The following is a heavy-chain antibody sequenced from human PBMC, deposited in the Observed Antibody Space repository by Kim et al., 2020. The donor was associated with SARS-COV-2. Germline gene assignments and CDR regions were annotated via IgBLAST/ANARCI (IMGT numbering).Heavy chain of an antibody. V-gene: IGHV4-34*01. D-gene: IGHD6-19*01. CDR3: ATRNSSGWYRGGAPFDY. Sequence: SETLSLTCAVYGGSFSGYYWSWIRQPPGKGLEWIGEINHSGSTNYNPSLKSRVTISVDTSKNQFSLKLSSVTAADTAVYYCATRNSSGWYRGGAPFDYWGQGTLVTVSS. CDR2: INHSGST. CDR1: GGSFSGYY. J-gene: IGHJ4*02.